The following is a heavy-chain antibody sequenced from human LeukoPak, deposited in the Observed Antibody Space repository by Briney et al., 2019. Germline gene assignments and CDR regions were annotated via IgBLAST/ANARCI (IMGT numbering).Heavy chain of an antibody. D-gene: IGHD3-22*01. Sequence: GGSLRLSCAASGFTFSSYWMSWVRQAPGKGLEWVANIKQDGSEKYYVDSVKGRFTISRDNAKNSLYLQMNSLKTEDTAVYYCTTSPLVVTTLGGFDPWGQGTLVTVSS. V-gene: IGHV3-7*03. CDR3: TTSPLVVTTLGGFDP. J-gene: IGHJ5*02. CDR2: IKQDGSEK. CDR1: GFTFSSYW.